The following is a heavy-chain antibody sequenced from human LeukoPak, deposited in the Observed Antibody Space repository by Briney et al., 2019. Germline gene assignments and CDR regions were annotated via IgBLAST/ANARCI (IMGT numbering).Heavy chain of an antibody. V-gene: IGHV3-21*01. CDR3: ARDYGITIFGVVIPNWFDP. J-gene: IGHJ5*02. CDR1: GFTFSSYS. D-gene: IGHD3-3*01. Sequence: PGGSLRLSCAASGFTFSSYSMNWVRQAPGKGLEWVSSISSSSSYIYYADSVKGRFTISRDNAKNSLYLQMNSLRAEDTAVYYCARDYGITIFGVVIPNWFDPWGQGTLDTVSS. CDR2: ISSSSSYI.